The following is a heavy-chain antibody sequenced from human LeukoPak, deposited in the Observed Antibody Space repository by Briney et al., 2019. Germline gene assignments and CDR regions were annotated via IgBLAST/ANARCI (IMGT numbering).Heavy chain of an antibody. CDR3: ARDRQWELSSYFDY. Sequence: QSGGSLRLSCAASGFTFSSYAMHWVRQAPGKGLEWVAVISYDGSNKYYADSVKGRFTIPRDNSKNTLYLQMNSLRAEDTAVYYCARDRQWELSSYFDYWGQGTLVTVSS. CDR1: GFTFSSYA. V-gene: IGHV3-30-3*01. J-gene: IGHJ4*02. D-gene: IGHD1-26*01. CDR2: ISYDGSNK.